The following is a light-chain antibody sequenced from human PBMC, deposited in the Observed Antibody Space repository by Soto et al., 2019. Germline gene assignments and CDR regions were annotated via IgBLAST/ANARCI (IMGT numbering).Light chain of an antibody. J-gene: IGKJ1*01. CDR1: QSINNW. Sequence: DFQMTQFPSTLSASVGDRVTITCRASQSINNWLAWYQQQSGKAPKLLIYKASSLESGVPSRFSGSGSGTEFTLTISSLQPDDFGTYYCQQYHGPGTFGQGTKVEIK. CDR2: KAS. CDR3: QQYHGPGT. V-gene: IGKV1-5*03.